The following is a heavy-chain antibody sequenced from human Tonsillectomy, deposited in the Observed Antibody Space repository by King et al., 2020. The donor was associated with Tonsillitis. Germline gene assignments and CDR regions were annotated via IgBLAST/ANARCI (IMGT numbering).Heavy chain of an antibody. CDR2: IIPILGIA. CDR1: GGTFSSYA. V-gene: IGHV1-69*09. D-gene: IGHD5-18*01. J-gene: IGHJ4*02. CDR3: ARDTGEAYSYGGASLPYYFDY. Sequence: QLVQSGAEVKKPGSSVKVSCKASGGTFSSYAISWVRQAPGQGLEWMGRIIPILGIANYAQKFQGRVTITADKSTSTAYMELSSLRSEDTAVYYCARDTGEAYSYGGASLPYYFDYWGQGTLVTVSS.